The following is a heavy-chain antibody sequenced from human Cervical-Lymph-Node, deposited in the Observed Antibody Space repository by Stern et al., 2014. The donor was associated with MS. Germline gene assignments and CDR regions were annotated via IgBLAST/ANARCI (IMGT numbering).Heavy chain of an antibody. CDR3: ARPGALYFFDY. D-gene: IGHD1-26*01. CDR2: IYPGDSDT. V-gene: IGHV5-51*03. J-gene: IGHJ4*02. CDR1: GYDFSTYW. Sequence: EVHLVESGAEMKKPGESLRISCQGSGYDFSTYWIAWVRQMPGKGLEWLGIIYPGDSDTKYSPSFQGRVTISVDKSISTAYLHWSSLQASDSATYFCARPGALYFFDYWGQGTLVTVSS.